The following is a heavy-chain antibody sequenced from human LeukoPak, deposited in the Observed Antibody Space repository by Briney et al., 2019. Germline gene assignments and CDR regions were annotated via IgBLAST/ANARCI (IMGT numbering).Heavy chain of an antibody. CDR2: IKHDGSSI. V-gene: IGHV3-7*01. J-gene: IGHJ3*02. CDR3: AREGITAAGDDAFDI. CDR1: GFTISSHY. D-gene: IGHD6-13*01. Sequence: PGGSLRLSCAASGFTISSHYMSWVRQAPGKGLEWVANIKHDGSSIYYVDSVRGRFTIPRDNAKNSQYLQMNSLRAEDTAVYYCAREGITAAGDDAFDIWGQGTMVTVSS.